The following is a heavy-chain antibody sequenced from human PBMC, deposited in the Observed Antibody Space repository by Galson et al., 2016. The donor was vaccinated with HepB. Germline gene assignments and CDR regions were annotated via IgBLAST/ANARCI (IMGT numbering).Heavy chain of an antibody. CDR1: GGSISNYY. J-gene: IGHJ4*02. CDR2: TYYSGYT. D-gene: IGHD4-17*01. V-gene: IGHV4-59*01. Sequence: ETLSLTCTVSGGSISNYYWSWFRQPPGKGPEWIGQTYYSGYTNYSPSLKSRVTISLDSSQNQISLRVRSVTAADTAVYYCARALRGTTSFFEYGGQGVLVTVSS. CDR3: ARALRGTTSFFEY.